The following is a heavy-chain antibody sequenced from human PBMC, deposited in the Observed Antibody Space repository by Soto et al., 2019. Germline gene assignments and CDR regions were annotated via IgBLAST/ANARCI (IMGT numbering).Heavy chain of an antibody. V-gene: IGHV4-30-4*01. Sequence: QVQLQESGPGLVKPSQTLSLTCTVSGGSISSGDYYWSWIRQPPGKGLEWIGYIYYSGSTYYNPSLKSRVTISLDTSKNQFSLKLSSVTAADTAVYYCARDNGYYGSGSPSTNFDYWSQGTLVTVSS. D-gene: IGHD3-10*01. CDR1: GGSISSGDYY. CDR3: ARDNGYYGSGSPSTNFDY. CDR2: IYYSGST. J-gene: IGHJ4*02.